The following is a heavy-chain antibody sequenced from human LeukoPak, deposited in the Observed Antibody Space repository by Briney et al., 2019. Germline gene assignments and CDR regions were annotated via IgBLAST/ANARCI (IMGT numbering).Heavy chain of an antibody. Sequence: SQTLSLTRALYGGSLSGYYWSWIRQPPRKGLGCIGEINHSGSTNYNPSLKSRVTISVDTSKNQLSLKLSSVTAADTAVYYCARVKSRTTVTTDYWGQATLVTVSS. CDR1: GGSLSGYY. D-gene: IGHD4-17*01. CDR3: ARVKSRTTVTTDY. CDR2: INHSGST. V-gene: IGHV4-34*01. J-gene: IGHJ4*02.